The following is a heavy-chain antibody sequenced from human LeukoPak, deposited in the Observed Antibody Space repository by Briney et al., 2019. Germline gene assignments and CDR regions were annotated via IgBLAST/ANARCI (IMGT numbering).Heavy chain of an antibody. J-gene: IGHJ4*02. D-gene: IGHD4-17*01. V-gene: IGHV3-23*01. Sequence: PGGSLRLSCAASGFTFSSYAMSWVRQAPGKGLEWVSAISGSGGSTYYADSVTGRFTISRDNSKNTLYLQMNSLRAEDTAVYYCAKDKTTVTTFILDYWGQGTLVTVSS. CDR2: ISGSGGST. CDR3: AKDKTTVTTFILDY. CDR1: GFTFSSYA.